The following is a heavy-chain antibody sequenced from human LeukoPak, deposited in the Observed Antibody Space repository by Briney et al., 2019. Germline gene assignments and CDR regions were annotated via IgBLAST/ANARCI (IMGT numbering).Heavy chain of an antibody. Sequence: SETLSLTCTVSGGSISTYFWSWIRQPPGKGLEWIGYISYSGSTNYNPSLKSRVTISVDTSKNQFSLKLSSVNAADTAVYYCARSYFGRRYFFDYWGQGTLVTVSS. J-gene: IGHJ4*02. CDR2: ISYSGST. D-gene: IGHD3-3*01. CDR3: ARSYFGRRYFFDY. V-gene: IGHV4-59*01. CDR1: GGSISTYF.